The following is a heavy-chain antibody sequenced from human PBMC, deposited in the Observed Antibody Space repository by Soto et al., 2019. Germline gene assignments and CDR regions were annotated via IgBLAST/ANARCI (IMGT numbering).Heavy chain of an antibody. Sequence: QVQLVHSGAEVKKPGSSVKVSCQAAGGTLSSYTFSWVRQAPGQGLEWMGRVIPDLGVTNYAKKFQGRFTSVVDTSTSTAYMEMNSLRYEDTSVYYWAREKGYCSDTRCPDFGYWCHGTLVTVAS. V-gene: IGHV1-69*04. CDR1: GGTLSSYT. CDR2: VIPDLGVT. J-gene: IGHJ4*01. CDR3: AREKGYCSDTRCPDFGY. D-gene: IGHD2-15*01.